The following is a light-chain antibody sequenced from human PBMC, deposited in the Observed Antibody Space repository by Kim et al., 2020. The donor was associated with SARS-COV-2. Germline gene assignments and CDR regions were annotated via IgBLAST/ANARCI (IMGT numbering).Light chain of an antibody. CDR2: DAS. V-gene: IGKV3-20*01. Sequence: PGERATLYCRASRSVSSTYLAWYQQKPGQAPRLLIYDASSRATGIPDRFTGSGSGTDFTLTISRLEPEDFAVYYCQQHITSPWTFGQGTKVDIK. CDR1: RSVSSTY. J-gene: IGKJ1*01. CDR3: QQHITSPWT.